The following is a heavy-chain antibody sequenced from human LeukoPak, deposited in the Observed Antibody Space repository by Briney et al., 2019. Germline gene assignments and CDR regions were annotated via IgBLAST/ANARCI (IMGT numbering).Heavy chain of an antibody. CDR2: INPNSGGA. D-gene: IGHD2-2*01. J-gene: IGHJ4*02. V-gene: IGHV1-2*06. CDR3: ARYHEDCRSASCYD. CDR1: GYTFIGYY. Sequence: ASVKVSCKASGYTFIGYYVNWVRQAPGQGLEWMGRINPNSGGADYVQKFQGRVTMTRDTSISTAYVKLTRLRSDDTAVYYCARYHEDCRSASCYDWGQGTLVTVSS.